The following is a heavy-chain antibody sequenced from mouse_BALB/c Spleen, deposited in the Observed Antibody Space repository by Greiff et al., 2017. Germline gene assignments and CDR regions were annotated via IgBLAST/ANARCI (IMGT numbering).Heavy chain of an antibody. J-gene: IGHJ4*01. CDR3: ARGQLGLLYAMDY. Sequence: EVQLQESGGGLVQPGGSRKLSCAASGFTFSSFGMHWVRQAPEKGLEWVAYISSGSSTIYYADTVKGRFTISRDNPKNTLFLQMTSLRSEDTAMYYCARGQLGLLYAMDYWGQGTSVTVSS. CDR2: ISSGSSTI. CDR1: GFTFSSFG. V-gene: IGHV5-17*02. D-gene: IGHD3-1*01.